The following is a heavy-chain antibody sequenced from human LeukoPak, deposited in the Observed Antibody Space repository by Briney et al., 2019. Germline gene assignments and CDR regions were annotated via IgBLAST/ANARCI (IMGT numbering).Heavy chain of an antibody. V-gene: IGHV1-2*02. J-gene: IGHJ4*02. CDR1: GYTFTDYY. D-gene: IGHD2/OR15-2a*01. CDR3: ARERISRFDS. CDR2: INPNTGDT. Sequence: ASVKVSCKASGYTFTDYYIHWVRQAPGQGLEWMGWINPNTGDTNYGQKFQGRVSMTSNTSITTAYMQMTRLRSDDTAVYYCARERISRFDSRGQGTLVTVSS.